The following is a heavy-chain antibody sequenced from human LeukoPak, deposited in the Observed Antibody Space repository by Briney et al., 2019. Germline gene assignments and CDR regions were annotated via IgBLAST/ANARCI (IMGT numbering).Heavy chain of an antibody. J-gene: IGHJ6*02. Sequence: SETLSLTCSVSGGSISSYYWSWIRQPPGKGLEWIGYIYYSGSTNYNPSLKSRVTISVDTSKNQFSLKLSSVTAADTAVYYCAGYYYYYGMDVWGQGTRSPSP. CDR1: GGSISSYY. D-gene: IGHD6-13*01. CDR2: IYYSGST. CDR3: AGYYYYYGMDV. V-gene: IGHV4-59*01.